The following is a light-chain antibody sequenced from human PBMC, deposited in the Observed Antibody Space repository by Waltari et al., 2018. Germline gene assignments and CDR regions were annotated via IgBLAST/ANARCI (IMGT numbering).Light chain of an antibody. V-gene: IGKV2-24*01. CDR3: MQARQFPVT. CDR2: QIS. CDR1: ESLVHKNGKTF. Sequence: EIVLTQTPLSLSAIVGQPASISCRSSESLVHKNGKTFLSWLHQRPGQPPRLLIHQISDRFSGVPDRFSGSGAGTHFTLEISRVAPEDVGIYYCMQARQFPVTFGGGTKVDI. J-gene: IGKJ4*01.